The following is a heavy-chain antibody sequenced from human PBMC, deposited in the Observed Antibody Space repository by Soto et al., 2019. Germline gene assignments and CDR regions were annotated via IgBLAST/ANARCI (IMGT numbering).Heavy chain of an antibody. J-gene: IGHJ4*02. Sequence: QVQVAQSGAEVKKPGASVKVSCRASGYTFTNFYIHWVRQAPGQGLEWVGMINPNGGSTTYAQKFLGRVAMARVTYTSTVYMELSSLRSEDTAVYYCARADYYHISGYHLDFWGQGTLVTVSS. CDR1: GYTFTNFY. CDR3: ARADYYHISGYHLDF. CDR2: INPNGGST. V-gene: IGHV1-46*01. D-gene: IGHD3-22*01.